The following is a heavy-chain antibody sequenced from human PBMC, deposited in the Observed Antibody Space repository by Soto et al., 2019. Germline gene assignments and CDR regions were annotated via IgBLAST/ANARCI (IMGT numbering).Heavy chain of an antibody. D-gene: IGHD5-12*01. CDR1: GFTFDDYA. CDR2: ISWNSGSI. V-gene: IGHV3-9*01. Sequence: GGSLRLSCAASGFTFDDYAMHWVRQAPGKGLEWVSGISWNSGSIGYADSVKGRFTISRDNAKNSLYLQMNSLRAEDTALYYCAKDLRVSWNYYYYMLSRGKGPTVTV. J-gene: IGHJ6*03. CDR3: AKDLRVSWNYYYYMLS.